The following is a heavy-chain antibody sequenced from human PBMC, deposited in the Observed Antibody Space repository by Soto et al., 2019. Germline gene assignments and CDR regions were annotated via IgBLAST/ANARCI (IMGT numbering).Heavy chain of an antibody. V-gene: IGHV3-30*18. CDR1: RFISSTSG. J-gene: IGHJ6*02. CDR2: ISSDGSKK. D-gene: IGHD5-12*01. Sequence: QVQLVESGGGVVQPGRSLRLSCAASRFISSTSGMHWVRQVPGKGLEWVAVISSDGSKKYYGDSVKGRFTISRDKAKNSLYVEMDIVSAEDTAVYYCVKGLEVSGGYGDWGMEVWGHGTTVTVSS. CDR3: VKGLEVSGGYGDWGMEV.